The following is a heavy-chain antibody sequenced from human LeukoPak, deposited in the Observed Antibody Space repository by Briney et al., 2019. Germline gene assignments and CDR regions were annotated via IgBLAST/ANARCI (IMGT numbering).Heavy chain of an antibody. V-gene: IGHV4-34*01. CDR1: GGSFSGYY. Sequence: SETLSLTCAVYGGSFSGYYWSWIRQPPGEGLEWIGEINHSGSTNYNPSLKSRVTISVDTSKNQFSLKLSSVTAADTAVYYCARGGDYNWFDPWGQGTLVTVSS. J-gene: IGHJ5*02. D-gene: IGHD3-10*01. CDR2: INHSGST. CDR3: ARGGDYNWFDP.